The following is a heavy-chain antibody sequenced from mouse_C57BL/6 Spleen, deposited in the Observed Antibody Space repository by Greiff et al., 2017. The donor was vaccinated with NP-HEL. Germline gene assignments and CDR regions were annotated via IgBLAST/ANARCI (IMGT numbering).Heavy chain of an antibody. Sequence: QVQLQQSDAELVKPGASVKISCKVSGYTFTDHTIHWMKQRPEQGLEWIGYIYPRDGSTKYNEKFKGKATLTADKSSSTAYMQLNSLTSEDSAVYFCAREEEYYYGSSYWFAYWGQGTLVTVSA. CDR3: AREEEYYYGSSYWFAY. V-gene: IGHV1-78*01. CDR1: GYTFTDHT. CDR2: IYPRDGST. D-gene: IGHD1-1*01. J-gene: IGHJ3*01.